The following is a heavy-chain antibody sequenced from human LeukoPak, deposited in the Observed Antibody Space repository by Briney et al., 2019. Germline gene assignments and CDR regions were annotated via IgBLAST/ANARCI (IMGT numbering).Heavy chain of an antibody. CDR2: ISYDGSNK. CDR3: ASPQFDI. CDR1: GFTFSSYA. Sequence: GGSLRLSCAAFGFTFSSYAMHWVRQAPGKGLEWVAVISYDGSNKYYADSVKGRFTISRDNSKNTLYLQMNSLRAEDTAVYYCASPQFDIWGQGTMVTVSS. J-gene: IGHJ3*02. V-gene: IGHV3-30-3*01.